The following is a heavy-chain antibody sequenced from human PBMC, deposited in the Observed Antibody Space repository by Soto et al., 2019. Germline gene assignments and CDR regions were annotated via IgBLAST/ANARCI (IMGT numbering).Heavy chain of an antibody. D-gene: IGHD3-16*01. V-gene: IGHV3-23*01. Sequence: EVQVLESGGGLVQPGGSLRLSCAASGFTFTSHVMSWVRQAPGKGLEWVSSIGGSGGSTYCADSVKGRFTVSRDNSKSTQYLQMNSLRVEDTAVYYCAKGWGDGWGQGTLVTVSS. CDR2: IGGSGGST. J-gene: IGHJ4*02. CDR1: GFTFTSHV. CDR3: AKGWGDG.